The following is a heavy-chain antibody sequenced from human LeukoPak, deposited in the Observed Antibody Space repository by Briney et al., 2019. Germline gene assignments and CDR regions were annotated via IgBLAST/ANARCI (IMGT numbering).Heavy chain of an antibody. CDR2: INHSGST. CDR1: GGSFSGYY. J-gene: IGHJ5*02. D-gene: IGHD2-15*01. Sequence: SETLSLTCAVYGGSFSGYYWSWIRQPPGKGLEWIGEINHSGSTNYNPSLKSRVTISVDTSKNQFSLKLSSVTAADTAVYYCAREYPPHIVVVVDVNWFDPWGQGTLVTVSS. CDR3: AREYPPHIVVVVDVNWFDP. V-gene: IGHV4-34*01.